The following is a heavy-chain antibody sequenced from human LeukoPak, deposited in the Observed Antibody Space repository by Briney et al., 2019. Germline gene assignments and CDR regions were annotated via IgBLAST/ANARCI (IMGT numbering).Heavy chain of an antibody. CDR2: ISYDGSNK. D-gene: IGHD4-23*01. CDR3: ARDDGGNFNDAFDI. V-gene: IGHV3-30*03. CDR1: GFTFSSYG. Sequence: SLRLSCAASGFTFSSYGMHWVRQAPGKGLEWVEVISYDGSNKYYADSVKGRFTISRDNSKNTLYLQMNSLRAEDTAVYYCARDDGGNFNDAFDIWGQGTTVTVSS. J-gene: IGHJ3*02.